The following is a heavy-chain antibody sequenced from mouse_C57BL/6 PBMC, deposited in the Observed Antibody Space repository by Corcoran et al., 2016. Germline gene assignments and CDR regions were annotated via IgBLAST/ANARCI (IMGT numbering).Heavy chain of an antibody. CDR1: GYTFTDYY. CDR2: INPNNGGT. CDR3: ASLSTTVVATRYFDV. D-gene: IGHD1-1*01. V-gene: IGHV1-26*01. J-gene: IGHJ1*03. Sequence: EFQLQQSGPELVKPGASVKISCKVSGYTFTDYYMNWVKQSHGKSLEWIGDINPNNGGTSYNQKFKGKATLTVDKSSSTAYMELRSLTSEYSAVYYCASLSTTVVATRYFDVCGTGTTVTVSS.